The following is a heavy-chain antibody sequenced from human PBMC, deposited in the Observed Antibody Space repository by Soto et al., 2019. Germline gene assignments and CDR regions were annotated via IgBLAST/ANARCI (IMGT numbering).Heavy chain of an antibody. CDR2: ISGSGGST. Sequence: VGSLRLSCEASGFTFSSYAMSWVRQAPGRGLEWVSSISGSGGSTYHADSVNGRFTISRDNSKNTVFLQMNSLRAEDTAVYYCAKDSPYSASYKEDGFDIWGQGSLVT. D-gene: IGHD1-26*01. J-gene: IGHJ3*02. CDR1: GFTFSSYA. V-gene: IGHV3-23*01. CDR3: AKDSPYSASYKEDGFDI.